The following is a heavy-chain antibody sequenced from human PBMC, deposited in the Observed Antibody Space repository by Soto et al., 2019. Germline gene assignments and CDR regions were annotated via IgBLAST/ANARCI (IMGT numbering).Heavy chain of an antibody. CDR1: GFRFNNYA. J-gene: IGHJ4*02. D-gene: IGHD1-1*01. CDR3: ARHLGNNYETTGTMDY. V-gene: IGHV3-33*01. CDR2: IWYDGYNK. Sequence: GGSLRLSCAASGFRFNNYAMHWVRQAPGKGLEWVGAIWYDGYNKFYADSVKGRFSISRDNSESTLYLHMNSLRAEDTAVYYCARHLGNNYETTGTMDYWGQGTLVTVSS.